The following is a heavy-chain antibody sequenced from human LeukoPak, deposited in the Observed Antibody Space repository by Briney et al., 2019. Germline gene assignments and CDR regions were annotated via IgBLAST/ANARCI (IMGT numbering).Heavy chain of an antibody. CDR3: ARVHATTVGFDY. D-gene: IGHD4-17*01. J-gene: IGHJ4*02. V-gene: IGHV3-53*01. CDR2: IYSGGST. CDR1: GFTVSSNY. Sequence: PGGSLRLSCAASGFTVSSNYMSWVRQAPGKGLEWVSVIYSGGSTYYADSVKGRFTISRDNSKNTLYLQMNRLRAEDTAVYYCARVHATTVGFDYWGQGTLVTVSS.